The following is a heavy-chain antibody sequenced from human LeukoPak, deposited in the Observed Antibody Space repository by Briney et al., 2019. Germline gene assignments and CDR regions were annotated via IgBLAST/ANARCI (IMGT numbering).Heavy chain of an antibody. CDR2: TKQDGNEK. V-gene: IGHV3-7*01. Sequence: HSGGSLRLSCAASGFTFSNYWMSWVRQAPGKGLEWVASTKQDGNEKYYVDSVKGRFTISRDNAKNSLYLQMNSLRAEDTAVYYCARDRLQLARSLDYWGQGTLVTVSS. CDR1: GFTFSNYW. D-gene: IGHD6-13*01. CDR3: ARDRLQLARSLDY. J-gene: IGHJ4*02.